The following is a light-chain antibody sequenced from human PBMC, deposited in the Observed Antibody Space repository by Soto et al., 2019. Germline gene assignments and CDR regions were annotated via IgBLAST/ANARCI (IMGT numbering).Light chain of an antibody. Sequence: DIVMTQSPDSLAVSLGERATINCKSSQSVLSSSKNKNCLAWYQQKSGQPPKLLIYWASTRESGVPDRFSGSGSGTDFTLTISSLQAEDVAVYYCLQDINYPWTFGQGTKVEIK. J-gene: IGKJ1*01. CDR1: QSVLSSSKNKNC. V-gene: IGKV4-1*01. CDR2: WAS. CDR3: LQDINYPWT.